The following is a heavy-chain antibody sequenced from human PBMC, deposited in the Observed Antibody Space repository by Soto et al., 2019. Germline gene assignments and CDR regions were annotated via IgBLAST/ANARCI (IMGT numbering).Heavy chain of an antibody. D-gene: IGHD3-3*02. CDR3: ARDKDRQQLGGNYYYGIDV. CDR1: GGTVGNSA. J-gene: IGHJ6*02. V-gene: IGHV1-69*12. Sequence: QVQLVQSGAEVKKPGSSVTVSRKASGGTVGNSAISWVRQAPGQGLEWMGGIIPMFPTPDYAQKFQGRVTITADESTSTAYMELTSLRSEDTAVYYCARDKDRQQLGGNYYYGIDVWGQGTTVTVSS. CDR2: IIPMFPTP.